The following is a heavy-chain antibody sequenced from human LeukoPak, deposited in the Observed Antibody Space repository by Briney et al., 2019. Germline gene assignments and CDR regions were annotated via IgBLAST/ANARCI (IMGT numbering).Heavy chain of an antibody. Sequence: PGGSLRLSCVVSGFTFSSYAMHWVRQAPGKGLEWVAVISYDGSIKYYADSVKGRITISRDNSKNTLYLQMNSLRAEDTAVYYCARLEVPVKLRYFDIGSTRRVYWGQGTLVTVSS. CDR2: ISYDGSIK. J-gene: IGHJ4*02. V-gene: IGHV3-30*04. CDR1: GFTFSSYA. CDR3: ARLEVPVKLRYFDIGSTRRVY. D-gene: IGHD3-9*01.